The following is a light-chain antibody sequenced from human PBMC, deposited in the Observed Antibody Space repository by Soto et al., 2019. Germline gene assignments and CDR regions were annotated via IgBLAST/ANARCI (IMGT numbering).Light chain of an antibody. J-gene: IGKJ4*01. CDR1: QDISRA. CDR3: QQLYGYPLT. V-gene: IGKV1-13*02. CDR2: PAS. Sequence: AIQLSQSPSALSAGDGESLTITSPVSQDISRALAWYQQKAGKAPNLLISPASNLRSGVPSRFSGSGSGTDFTLAIDGLQPKDFATYWCQQLYGYPLTVGRGTMVDIK.